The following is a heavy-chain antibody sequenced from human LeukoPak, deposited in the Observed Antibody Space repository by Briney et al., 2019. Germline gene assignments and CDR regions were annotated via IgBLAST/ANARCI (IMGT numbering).Heavy chain of an antibody. CDR3: ARGYGSGSYNNFNH. V-gene: IGHV4-59*01. D-gene: IGHD3-10*01. CDR2: IHYTGSA. J-gene: IGHJ4*02. CDR1: GGSISSYY. Sequence: SETLSLTCSVSGGSISSYYWSWIRQPPGKGLEWIGYIHYTGSADYNPSLNSRLTMSVDTSKNQFSLNLSSVTAADTAVYYCARGYGSGSYNNFNHWGQGILVTVSS.